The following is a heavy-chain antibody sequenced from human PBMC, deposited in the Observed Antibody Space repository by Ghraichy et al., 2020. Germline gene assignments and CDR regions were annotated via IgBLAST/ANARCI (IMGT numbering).Heavy chain of an antibody. CDR1: GFTFSNYD. Sequence: GGSLRLSCAASGFTFSNYDMHWVRQATGKGLEWVSVFTIAGDTYYSGSVKGRFTISRENAKNSLYLQMNSLRAGDTAVYYCARKLRDYGMDVWGQGTTVTVSS. D-gene: IGHD3-16*01. CDR2: FTIAGDT. CDR3: ARKLRDYGMDV. V-gene: IGHV3-13*01. J-gene: IGHJ6*02.